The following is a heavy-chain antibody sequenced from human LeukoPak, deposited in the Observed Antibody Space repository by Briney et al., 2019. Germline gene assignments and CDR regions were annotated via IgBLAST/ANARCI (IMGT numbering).Heavy chain of an antibody. CDR2: IGYGAGST. V-gene: IGHV3-23*01. D-gene: IGHD3-16*01. Sequence: GGSLRLSCAASGFTFSTYAMSWVRQAPGKGLEWVSTIGYGAGSTYYADSVEGRFTISRDNSKNTLSLQMNSLRAEDTAVYYCAKDGRETSLAWGQGTLVTVSS. CDR1: GFTFSTYA. J-gene: IGHJ5*02. CDR3: AKDGRETSLA.